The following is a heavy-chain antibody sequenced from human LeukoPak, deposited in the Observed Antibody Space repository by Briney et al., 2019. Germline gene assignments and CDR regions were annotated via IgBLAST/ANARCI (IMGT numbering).Heavy chain of an antibody. CDR2: INHSGST. CDR1: GGSFSGYY. J-gene: IGHJ4*02. CDR3: ASSTGAAAGKDY. D-gene: IGHD6-13*01. Sequence: PSETLSLTCAVYGGSFSGYYWSWIRQPPGKGLEWIGEINHSGSTNYNPSLKSRVTISVDTSKNQFSLKLSSVTAADTAVYYCASSTGAAAGKDYWGQGTLVTVSS. V-gene: IGHV4-34*01.